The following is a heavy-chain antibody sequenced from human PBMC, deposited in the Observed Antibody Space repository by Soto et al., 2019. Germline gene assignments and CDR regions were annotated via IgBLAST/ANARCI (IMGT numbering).Heavy chain of an antibody. J-gene: IGHJ4*02. D-gene: IGHD3-10*01. V-gene: IGHV3-11*05. CDR2: ISSSSSYT. Sequence: GGSLRLSCAASGFTFSDYYMSWIRQAPGKGLEWVSYISSSSSYTNYADSVKGRFTISRDNAKNSLYLQMNSLRAEDTAVYYCARAPYGSGSSYFDYWGQGTLVTVSS. CDR3: ARAPYGSGSSYFDY. CDR1: GFTFSDYY.